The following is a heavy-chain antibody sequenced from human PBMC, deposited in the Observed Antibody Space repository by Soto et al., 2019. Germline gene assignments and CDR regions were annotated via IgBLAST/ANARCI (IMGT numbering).Heavy chain of an antibody. D-gene: IGHD2-15*01. V-gene: IGHV3-74*01. Sequence: GGSLRLSCATSGFTFSNYWMHWVRQVPGRGLVWVSRIDTDGSTTSYADFAKGRFTISRDNAKSTLSLQMNSLKAEDTAIYYCACSRRPARLGPKGAIDYWGQGTLVTVSS. J-gene: IGHJ4*02. CDR1: GFTFSNYW. CDR2: IDTDGSTT. CDR3: ACSRRPARLGPKGAIDY.